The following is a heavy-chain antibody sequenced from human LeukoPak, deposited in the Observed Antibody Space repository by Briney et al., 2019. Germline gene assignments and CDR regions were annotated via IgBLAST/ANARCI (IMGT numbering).Heavy chain of an antibody. CDR3: AKEMTTGGQDY. CDR1: GFIFSSYG. D-gene: IGHD4-11*01. V-gene: IGHV3-30*02. CDR2: IRYDGTKK. Sequence: PGGSLRLSCAASGFIFSSYGMHWVRQAPGKGLEWVAFIRYDGTKKYYAESVKGRFTISRDNSKNTLSLQMNSLRADDTAVYYCAKEMTTGGQDYWGQGTLVTVSS. J-gene: IGHJ4*02.